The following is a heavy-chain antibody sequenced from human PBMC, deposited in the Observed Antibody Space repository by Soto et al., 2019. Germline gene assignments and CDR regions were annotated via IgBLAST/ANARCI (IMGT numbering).Heavy chain of an antibody. CDR2: ISGGGDST. J-gene: IGHJ5*02. D-gene: IGHD5-12*01. V-gene: IGHV3-23*01. CDR1: GFTFSTNS. Sequence: EVQLLESGGGLVQPGGSLRLSCAASGFTFSTNSMTWVRQAPGKGLEWVCGISGGGDSTHYADSVKGRFTISRDNSKNMVYLQMHSLTADETAVYFCSKWDGYGDQWGQGALVTVYS. CDR3: SKWDGYGDQ.